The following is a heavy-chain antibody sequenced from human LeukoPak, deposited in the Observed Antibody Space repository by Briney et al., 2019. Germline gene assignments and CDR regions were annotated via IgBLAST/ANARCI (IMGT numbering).Heavy chain of an antibody. CDR2: ISDSGDGT. J-gene: IGHJ4*02. Sequence: GGSLRLSCAASGFTFRTYAMSWVRQAPGKGLEWVSGISDSGDGTYYAESVKGRFTISRDNSKNTVFLQMNSLRAVDTAKDYCAKDKARGSGHAPSDFWGQGTLVTVSS. CDR3: AKDKARGSGHAPSDF. CDR1: GFTFRTYA. V-gene: IGHV3-23*01. D-gene: IGHD6-25*01.